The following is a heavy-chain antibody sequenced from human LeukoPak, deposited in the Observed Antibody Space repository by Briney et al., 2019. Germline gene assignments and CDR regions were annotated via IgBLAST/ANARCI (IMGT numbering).Heavy chain of an antibody. V-gene: IGHV3-43*01. D-gene: IGHD2-21*02. J-gene: IGHJ4*02. Sequence: GGSLRLSCAASGFTFDDYTMHWVRQAPGKGLEWVSLINWDGGTTYYADSVKGRFTISRDNSKNSLYLQMNSLRSGDTAFYYCTTGSPYCGGDCSGHWGQGTLVTVSS. CDR2: INWDGGTT. CDR3: TTGSPYCGGDCSGH. CDR1: GFTFDDYT.